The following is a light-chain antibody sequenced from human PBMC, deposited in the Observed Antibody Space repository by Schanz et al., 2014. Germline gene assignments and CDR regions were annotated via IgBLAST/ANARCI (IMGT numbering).Light chain of an antibody. J-gene: IGLJ3*02. CDR2: ANV. V-gene: IGLV1-40*01. CDR1: SSNIGAGSD. CDR3: SSYTSSSSWV. Sequence: QSLLTQPPSVSGAPGQRVTISCTGSSSNIGAGSDVHWYQQRPGTAPRLLIYANVNRPSGVPDRFSGSKSGASVSLAISGLQAEDEADYYCSSYTSSSSWVFGGGTKLTVL.